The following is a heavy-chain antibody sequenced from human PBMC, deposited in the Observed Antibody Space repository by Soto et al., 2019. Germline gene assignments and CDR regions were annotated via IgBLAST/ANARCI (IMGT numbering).Heavy chain of an antibody. Sequence: PSETLSLTCTVSGGSISSSSYYWGWIRQPPGKGLEWIGSIYYSGSTYYNPSLKSRVTISEDTSKNQFSLKLSSVTAADTAVYYCASLDSGSYFYSDYWGQGTLVTVSS. CDR1: GGSISSSSYY. D-gene: IGHD1-26*01. CDR3: ASLDSGSYFYSDY. V-gene: IGHV4-39*01. J-gene: IGHJ4*02. CDR2: IYYSGST.